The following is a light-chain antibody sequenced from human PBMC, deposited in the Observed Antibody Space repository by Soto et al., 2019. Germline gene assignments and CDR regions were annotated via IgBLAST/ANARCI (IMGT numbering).Light chain of an antibody. CDR2: GAS. V-gene: IGKV3-15*01. CDR3: QQYNNWPLT. Sequence: EIVMTQSPATLSVSPGERATLSCRASQSVNNNLAWYQQKPGQAPRLLIYGASARATGIPARFSGSGSGTDFSLTVSSLQSEDFAVYYCQQYNNWPLTFGGGTKFEIK. CDR1: QSVNNN. J-gene: IGKJ4*01.